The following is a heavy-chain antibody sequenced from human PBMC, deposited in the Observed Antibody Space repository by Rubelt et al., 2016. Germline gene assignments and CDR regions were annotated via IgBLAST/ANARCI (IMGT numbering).Heavy chain of an antibody. D-gene: IGHD3-10*01. V-gene: IGHV3-23*01. CDR1: GFTFSNYA. CDR2: ISGSGIST. Sequence: EVQLLESGGGLVQPGGSLRLSCAASGFTFSNYAMSWVRQAPGKGLEWVSTISGSGISTFYADSVRGRFTISRDNSTNTLYLQMNSLRAEDTAVYYCARVIYGSGSYYSDYWGQGTLVTVSS. CDR3: ARVIYGSGSYYSDY. J-gene: IGHJ4*02.